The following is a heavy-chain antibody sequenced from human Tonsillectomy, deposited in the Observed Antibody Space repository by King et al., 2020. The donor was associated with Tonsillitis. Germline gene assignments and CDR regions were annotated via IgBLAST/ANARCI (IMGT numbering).Heavy chain of an antibody. V-gene: IGHV3-11*06. CDR2: ISSSSSYT. CDR1: GFTFSDYY. D-gene: IGHD7-27*01. J-gene: IGHJ2*01. Sequence: VQLVESGGGLVKPGGSLRLSCAASGFTFSDYYMSWIRQAPGKGLEWVSYISSSSSYTNYAESVKGRFTISRDNAKNSLYLQMNSLRAEDTAVYYCASGLPNWGTRYWYCDLWRRGTLLTVSS. CDR3: ASGLPNWGTRYWYCDL.